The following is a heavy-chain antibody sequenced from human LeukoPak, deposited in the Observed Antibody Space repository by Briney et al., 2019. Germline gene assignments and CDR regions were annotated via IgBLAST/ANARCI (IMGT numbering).Heavy chain of an antibody. CDR1: GFTFSSYW. Sequence: GGSLRLSCAASGFTFSSYWMHWVRQAPGKGLVWVSLINTDGSDTNYADSVKGRFTISRDNAKNSLYLQMNSLRDEDTAVYYCARLEYYYVSGNYYKLFDYWGQGTLVTVCS. D-gene: IGHD3-10*01. V-gene: IGHV3-74*01. CDR2: INTDGSDT. J-gene: IGHJ4*02. CDR3: ARLEYYYVSGNYYKLFDY.